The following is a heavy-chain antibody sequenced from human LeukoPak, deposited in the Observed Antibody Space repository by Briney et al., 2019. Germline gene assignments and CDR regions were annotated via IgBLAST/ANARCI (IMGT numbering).Heavy chain of an antibody. Sequence: TSETLSLTCTVSNDSISSYYWSWIRQPPGKGLEWIAYLFYSGSTDYNPSLESRVTISVDTSKNQFSLKLRSVTAADTAVYYCATVAVIRGVTYFDYWGQGTLVTVSS. CDR3: ATVAVIRGVTYFDY. J-gene: IGHJ4*02. D-gene: IGHD3-10*01. V-gene: IGHV4-59*01. CDR2: LFYSGST. CDR1: NDSISSYY.